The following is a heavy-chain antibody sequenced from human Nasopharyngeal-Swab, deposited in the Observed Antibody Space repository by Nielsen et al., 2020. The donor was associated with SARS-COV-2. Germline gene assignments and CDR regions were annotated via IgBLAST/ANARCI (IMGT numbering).Heavy chain of an antibody. D-gene: IGHD3-16*01. J-gene: IGHJ6*03. CDR2: ISGSGFTT. CDR3: ARETLGYYYYMDV. CDR1: GFSFSSYD. Sequence: GESLKISCAASGFSFSSYDMSWVRQAPEKGLEWVSSISGSGFTTNYADSVKGRFTISRDNSENTLFLQMNSLRAEDTALYYCARETLGYYYYMDVWGKGTTVTVSS. V-gene: IGHV3-23*01.